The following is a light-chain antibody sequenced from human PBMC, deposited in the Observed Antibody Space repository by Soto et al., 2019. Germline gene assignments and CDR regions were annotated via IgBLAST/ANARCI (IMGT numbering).Light chain of an antibody. V-gene: IGKV3-20*01. CDR2: GAS. CDR1: QSVTSNY. J-gene: IGKJ5*01. Sequence: EIVLTQSPGTLSLSPGERATLSFRASQSVTSNYVAWYQQTPGQAPRLLFFGASIRATGIPARFSGSGSGTDFTLTISSLEPEDFAVYYCQQYGSSPPITFGQGTRLEIK. CDR3: QQYGSSPPIT.